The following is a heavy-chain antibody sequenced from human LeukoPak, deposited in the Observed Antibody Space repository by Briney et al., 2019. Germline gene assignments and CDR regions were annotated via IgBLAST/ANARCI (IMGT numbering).Heavy chain of an antibody. CDR2: IWYDASNK. J-gene: IGHJ4*02. V-gene: IGHV3-33*01. CDR1: GFTFSYYG. Sequence: GGSLRLSCAASGFTFSYYGMHWVRQAPGKGLEWVAIIWYDASNKYYADSVKGRFTISRDNSKNTLFLQMNILRAEDTAVYYCASGRGSGGSHTSYFDYWGQGTLVTVSS. CDR3: ASGRGSGGSHTSYFDY. D-gene: IGHD2-15*01.